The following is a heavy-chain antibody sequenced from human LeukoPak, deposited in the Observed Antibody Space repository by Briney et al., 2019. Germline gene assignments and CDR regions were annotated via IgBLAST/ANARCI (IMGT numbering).Heavy chain of an antibody. J-gene: IGHJ4*02. Sequence: SETLSLTCAVYGGSFSGYYWSWIRQPPGKGLEWIGEINHSGSTNYNPSLKSRVTISVDTSKNQLSLKLSSVTAADTAVYYCARGKAPLTYYGSGPIDYWGQGTLVTVSS. V-gene: IGHV4-34*01. CDR1: GGSFSGYY. D-gene: IGHD3-10*01. CDR2: INHSGST. CDR3: ARGKAPLTYYGSGPIDY.